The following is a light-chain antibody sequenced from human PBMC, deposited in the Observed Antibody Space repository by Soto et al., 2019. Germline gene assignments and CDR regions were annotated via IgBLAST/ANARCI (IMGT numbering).Light chain of an antibody. Sequence: EIMMTQSPGTLSASPGERATLSCRASQSVSSNLAWYQQKPGQAPRLHIYAVSTRATGIPARFSGSGSGTEFTVTISSLKSEDFAVYYCQQYNKWPLTFGQGTKVEIK. CDR3: QQYNKWPLT. CDR1: QSVSSN. CDR2: AVS. V-gene: IGKV3-15*01. J-gene: IGKJ1*01.